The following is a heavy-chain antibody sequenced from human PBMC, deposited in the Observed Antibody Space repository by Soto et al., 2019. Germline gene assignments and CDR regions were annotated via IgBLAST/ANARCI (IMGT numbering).Heavy chain of an antibody. CDR2: IDPSDSYT. CDR1: GYRFTSYW. Sequence: GESLKISCKGSGYRFTSYWISWVRQMPGKGLEWMGRIDPSDSYTNYSPSFQGHVTIAADKSISTAYLQWSSLKASDTAMYYCARHEPIVVVNNRGQGTLVTVSS. J-gene: IGHJ4*02. CDR3: ARHEPIVVVNN. V-gene: IGHV5-10-1*01. D-gene: IGHD3-22*01.